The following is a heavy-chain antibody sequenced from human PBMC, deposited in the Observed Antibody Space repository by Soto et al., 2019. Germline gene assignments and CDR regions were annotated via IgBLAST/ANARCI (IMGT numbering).Heavy chain of an antibody. D-gene: IGHD2-2*01. CDR3: AKGQHCSSTSCYFYYYGMDV. Sequence: GSLRLSCAASGFTFNTYAMHWVRQAPGKGLEWVAVISYDGSNKYYADSVKGRPTISRDNSKNTLYLQMNSLRAEDTAVYYCAKGQHCSSTSCYFYYYGMDVWGQGTTVTVSS. CDR1: GFTFNTYA. V-gene: IGHV3-30*18. J-gene: IGHJ6*02. CDR2: ISYDGSNK.